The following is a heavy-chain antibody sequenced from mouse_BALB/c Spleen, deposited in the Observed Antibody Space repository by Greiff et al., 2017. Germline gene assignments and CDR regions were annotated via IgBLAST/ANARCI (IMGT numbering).Heavy chain of an antibody. J-gene: IGHJ1*01. Sequence: EVQLQQSGAELVRSGASVKLSCTASGFNIKDYYMHWVKQRPEQGLEWIGWIDPENGDTEYAPKFQGKATMTADTSSNTAYLQLSSLTSEDTGVYYCNACLLPHWYFDVWGAGTTVTVSS. CDR3: NACLLPHWYFDV. V-gene: IGHV14-4*02. D-gene: IGHD1-1*01. CDR2: IDPENGDT. CDR1: GFNIKDYY.